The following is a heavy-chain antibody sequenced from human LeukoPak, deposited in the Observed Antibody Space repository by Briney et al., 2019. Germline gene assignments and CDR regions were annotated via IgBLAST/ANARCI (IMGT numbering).Heavy chain of an antibody. Sequence: SETLSLTCTVTGGSISSYYWSWIRQPPGKGLEWIGYIYYSGSTNYNPSLKSRVTISVDTSKNQFSLKLSSVTAADTAVYYCARDDPTSGAFDIWGQGTMVTVSS. CDR2: IYYSGST. CDR3: ARDDPTSGAFDI. D-gene: IGHD3-10*01. J-gene: IGHJ3*02. CDR1: GGSISSYY. V-gene: IGHV4-59*01.